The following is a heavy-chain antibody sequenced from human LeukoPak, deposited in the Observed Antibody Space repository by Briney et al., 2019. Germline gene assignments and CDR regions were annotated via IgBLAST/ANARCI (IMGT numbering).Heavy chain of an antibody. D-gene: IGHD2-8*01. CDR1: GGSISSSSYY. CDR2: IYYSGST. CDR3: ARLSGRDVLMVYAFDY. V-gene: IGHV4-39*01. J-gene: IGHJ4*02. Sequence: PSETLSLTCTVSGGSISSSSYYWGWIRQPPGKGLEWIGSIYYSGSTYYNPSLKSRVTISVDTSKNQFSLKLTSVTAADTAVYYCARLSGRDVLMVYAFDYWGQGTLVTVSS.